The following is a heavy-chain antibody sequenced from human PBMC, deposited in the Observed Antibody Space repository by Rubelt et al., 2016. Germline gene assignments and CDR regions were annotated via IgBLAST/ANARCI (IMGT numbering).Heavy chain of an antibody. CDR1: GFTVSSNH. CDR3: ASMAPNKTPTCY. CDR2: IYSGGSA. D-gene: IGHD3-10*01. J-gene: IGHJ4*02. V-gene: IGHV3-53*01. Sequence: EVQLVESGGSLIQPGGSLRLSCAASGFTVSSNHMSWVRQAPGNGLEWVSVIYSGGSAFYADSVKGRFTISRDNSQNTLYLQMNSLRSEDTAVYYCASMAPNKTPTCYWGQGTLVSVSS.